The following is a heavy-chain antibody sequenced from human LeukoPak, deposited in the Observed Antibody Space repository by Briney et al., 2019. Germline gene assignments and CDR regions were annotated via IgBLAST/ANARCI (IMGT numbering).Heavy chain of an antibody. D-gene: IGHD1-26*01. V-gene: IGHV4-34*01. CDR3: ARGGWELPDY. CDR2: INHSGST. J-gene: IGHJ4*02. CDR1: GGSFSGYY. Sequence: SETLSLTCAVYGGSFSGYYWSWIRQPPGKGLEWIGEINHSGSTNYNPSLKSRVTISVDTSKNQFSLKLSSVTAADTAVYYCARGGWELPDYWGQGTLVTVSS.